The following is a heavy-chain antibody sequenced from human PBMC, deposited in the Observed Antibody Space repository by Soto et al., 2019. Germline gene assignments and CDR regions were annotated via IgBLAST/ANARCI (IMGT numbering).Heavy chain of an antibody. J-gene: IGHJ3*02. CDR1: GFTFSSDG. CDR3: AKEYSGYDDALDI. V-gene: IGHV3-30*18. D-gene: IGHD5-12*01. CDR2: ISYDGSNK. Sequence: GGSLRLSCAASGFTFSSDGMHWVRQAPGKGLEWVAVISYDGSNKYYADSVKGRFTISRDNSKNTLYLQMNSLRAEDTAVYYCAKEYSGYDDALDIWGQGTMVTVSS.